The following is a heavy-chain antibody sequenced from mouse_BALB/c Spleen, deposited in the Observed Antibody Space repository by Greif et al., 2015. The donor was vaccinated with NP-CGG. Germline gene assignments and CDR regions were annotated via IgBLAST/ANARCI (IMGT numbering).Heavy chain of an antibody. D-gene: IGHD2-4*01. CDR2: ISTYYGDA. CDR3: ARGGLRGRGGYWYFDV. V-gene: IGHV1S137*01. CDR1: GYTFTDYA. Sequence: VQLQQSGAELVRPGVSVKISCKGSGYTFTDYAMHWVKQSHAKSLEWIGVISTYYGDASYNQKFKGKATMTVDKSSSTAYMELARLTSEDSAIYYCARGGLRGRGGYWYFDVWGAGTTVTVSS. J-gene: IGHJ1*01.